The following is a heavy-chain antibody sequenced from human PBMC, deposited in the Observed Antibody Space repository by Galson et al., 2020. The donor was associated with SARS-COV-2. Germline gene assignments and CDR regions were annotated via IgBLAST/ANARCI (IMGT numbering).Heavy chain of an antibody. V-gene: IGHV1-69*10. CDR2: IIPILGIA. J-gene: IGHJ4*02. D-gene: IGHD4-17*01. Sequence: SVKVSCKASGGTFSSYAISWVRQAPGQGLEWMGGIIPILGIANYAQKFQGRVTITADKSTSTAYMELSSLRSEDTAVYYCARDSSYGDYDQNFDYWGQGTLVTVSS. CDR1: GGTFSSYA. CDR3: ARDSSYGDYDQNFDY.